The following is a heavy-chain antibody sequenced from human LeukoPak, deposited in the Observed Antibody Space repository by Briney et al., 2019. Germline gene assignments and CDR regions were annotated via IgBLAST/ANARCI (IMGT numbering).Heavy chain of an antibody. V-gene: IGHV4-4*07. CDR1: GGSISSYY. J-gene: IGHJ3*02. CDR2: IYTSGST. D-gene: IGHD4-17*01. CDR3: AREGNDYGDYAAFDI. Sequence: SETLSLTCTVSGGSISSYYWSWIRQPAGKGLEWIGRIYTSGSTNYNPSLKSRVTMSVDTSKNQFSLKLSSVTAADTAVYYCAREGNDYGDYAAFDIWGQGTMVTVSS.